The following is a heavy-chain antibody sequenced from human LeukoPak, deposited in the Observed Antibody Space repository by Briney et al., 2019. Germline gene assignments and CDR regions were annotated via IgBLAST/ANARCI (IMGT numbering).Heavy chain of an antibody. Sequence: PSETLSLTCIVSGCSISSSSYYWGWIRQPPGKGLEWIGSIYHSGSTYYNPSLKSRVTIFVDTSKNQFSLMLTSVTAADTAVYYCARLSQQMLLYWGQGTLVTVSS. CDR1: GCSISSSSYY. D-gene: IGHD6-13*01. V-gene: IGHV4-39*01. CDR3: ARLSQQMLLY. J-gene: IGHJ4*02. CDR2: IYHSGST.